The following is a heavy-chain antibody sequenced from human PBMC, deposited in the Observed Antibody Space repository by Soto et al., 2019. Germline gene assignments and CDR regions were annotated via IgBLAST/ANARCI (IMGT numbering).Heavy chain of an antibody. Sequence: QVQLVQSGAEVKKPGASVKVSCKASGGTFSSYAISWVRQAPGQGLEWMGGIIPIFGTANYAQKFQGRVTITADESTSTAYMELSSLRSEDTAVYYCAKMGIYGDYKHRGFDYWGQGTLVTVSS. J-gene: IGHJ4*02. CDR2: IIPIFGTA. CDR1: GGTFSSYA. D-gene: IGHD4-17*01. V-gene: IGHV1-69*13. CDR3: AKMGIYGDYKHRGFDY.